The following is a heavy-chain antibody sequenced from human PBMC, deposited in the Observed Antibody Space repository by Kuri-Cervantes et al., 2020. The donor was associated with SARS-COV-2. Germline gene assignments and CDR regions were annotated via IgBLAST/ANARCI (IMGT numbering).Heavy chain of an antibody. Sequence: ASVKVSCKASGYTFTSYDINWVRQATGQGLEWMGWMNPNSGNTGYAQKFQGRVTLTRITSISTAHMELSSLRFEDAAVYYCARDSGDWDPDGFDIWGQGTMVTVSS. J-gene: IGHJ3*02. CDR1: GYTFTSYD. D-gene: IGHD2-21*02. V-gene: IGHV1-8*02. CDR2: MNPNSGNT. CDR3: ARDSGDWDPDGFDI.